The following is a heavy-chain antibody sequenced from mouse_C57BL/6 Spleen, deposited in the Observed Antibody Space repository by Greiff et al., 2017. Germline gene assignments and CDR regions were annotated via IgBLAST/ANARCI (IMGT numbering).Heavy chain of an antibody. Sequence: DVQLQESGPGLVKPSQSLSLTCSVTGYSITSGYYWNWIRQFPGNKLEWMGYISYDGSNNYNPSLKNRISITRDTSKNQFFLKLNSVTTEDTATYYCARGDWYCDVWGTGTTVTVSS. CDR2: ISYDGSN. V-gene: IGHV3-6*01. J-gene: IGHJ1*03. CDR1: GYSITSGYY. CDR3: ARGDWYCDV.